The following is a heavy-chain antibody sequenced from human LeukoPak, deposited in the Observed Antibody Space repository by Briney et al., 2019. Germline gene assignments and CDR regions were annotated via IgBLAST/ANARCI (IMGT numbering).Heavy chain of an antibody. V-gene: IGHV3-23*01. CDR1: GFTFNTYA. CDR2: ISGSGGST. J-gene: IGHJ5*02. CDR3: AIDGAGFDT. Sequence: GGSLRLSCAASGFTFNTYAMSWVRQAPGKGLEWVSGISGSGGSTYYADSVKGRFTISRDNSKNTLYLQMNSLGAEDTAVYYCAIDGAGFDTWGQGVLVTVSS.